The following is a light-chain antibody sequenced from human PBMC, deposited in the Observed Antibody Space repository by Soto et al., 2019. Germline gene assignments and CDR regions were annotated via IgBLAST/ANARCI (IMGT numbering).Light chain of an antibody. CDR2: GAS. CDR1: QSVSSY. J-gene: IGKJ5*01. CDR3: QQYGSSPIT. Sequence: EIVLTQSPATLSLSPGERATLSCRASQSVSSYLAWYQQKPGQAPRLLIYGASSRATGIPDRFSGSGSGTDFTLTLSRLEPEDFAVYYCQQYGSSPITFGQGTRLEI. V-gene: IGKV3-20*01.